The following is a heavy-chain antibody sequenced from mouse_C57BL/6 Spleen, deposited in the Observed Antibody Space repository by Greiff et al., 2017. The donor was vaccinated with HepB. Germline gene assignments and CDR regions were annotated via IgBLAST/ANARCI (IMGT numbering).Heavy chain of an antibody. Sequence: DVKLVESGGGLVKPGGSLKLSCAASGFTFSSYAMSWVRQTPEKRLEWVATISDGGSYTYYPDNVKGRFTISRDNAKNNLYLQMSHLKSEDTAMYYCATYGNYEGYFDVWGTGTTVTVSS. CDR3: ATYGNYEGYFDV. CDR2: ISDGGSYT. V-gene: IGHV5-4*03. D-gene: IGHD2-1*01. J-gene: IGHJ1*03. CDR1: GFTFSSYA.